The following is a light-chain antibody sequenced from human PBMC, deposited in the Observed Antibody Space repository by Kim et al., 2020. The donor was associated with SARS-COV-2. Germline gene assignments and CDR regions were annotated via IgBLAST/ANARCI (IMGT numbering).Light chain of an antibody. Sequence: NFMLTQPHSVSGSPGKTVTISCTRSSGSIASSYVQWYQQRPGSAPTSVIYEDNQRPSGVPDRFSGSIDSSSNSASLTISGLQTEDEADYYCLSYDTTNPLYVFGTGTKVTV. CDR1: SGSIASSY. CDR3: LSYDTTNPLYV. J-gene: IGLJ1*01. V-gene: IGLV6-57*04. CDR2: EDN.